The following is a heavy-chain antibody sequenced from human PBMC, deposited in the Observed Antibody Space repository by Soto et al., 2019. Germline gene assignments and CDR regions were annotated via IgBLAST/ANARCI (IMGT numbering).Heavy chain of an antibody. CDR2: ISSSGSTI. V-gene: IGHV3-11*01. CDR1: GFTFSDYY. D-gene: IGHD3-10*01. J-gene: IGHJ6*03. Sequence: QVQLVESGGGLVKPGGSLRLSCAASGFTFSDYYMSWIRQAPGKGLEWVSYISSSGSTIYYADSVKGRFTISRDNAKNSLYLQMNSLRXEDTAVYYCAXEGLDXXSGSYFFYYYYYMDVWGKGTTVTVSS. CDR3: AXEGLDXXSGSYFFYYYYYMDV.